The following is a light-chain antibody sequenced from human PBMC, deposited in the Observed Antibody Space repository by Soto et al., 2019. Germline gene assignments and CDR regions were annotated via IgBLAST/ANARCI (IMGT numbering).Light chain of an antibody. J-gene: IGLJ2*01. CDR2: DNN. CDR3: GTWDSSLSAGQV. CDR1: SSNIGNNY. V-gene: IGLV1-51*01. Sequence: QSVLTQPPSVSAAPGQKVTISCSGSSSNIGNNYVSWYQQLPGTAPKLLIYDNNKRPSGIPDRFSGSKSGTSATLGITGLQTGDEAYYYCGTWDSSLSAGQVFGGGTKLTVL.